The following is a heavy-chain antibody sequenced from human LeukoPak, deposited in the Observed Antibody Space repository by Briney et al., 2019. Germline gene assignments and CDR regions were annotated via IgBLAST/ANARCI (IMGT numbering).Heavy chain of an antibody. V-gene: IGHV4-59*12. CDR2: IYHSRST. Sequence: SETLSLTCTVSGGSISSYYWSWIRQPPGKGLECIGSIYHSRSTYYNPSLKSRVTISVDTSKNQFSLNLSSVTAADTAMYYCARAVGTSRNFFDYWGQGTLVTVSS. J-gene: IGHJ4*02. CDR1: GGSISSYY. D-gene: IGHD4-23*01. CDR3: ARAVGTSRNFFDY.